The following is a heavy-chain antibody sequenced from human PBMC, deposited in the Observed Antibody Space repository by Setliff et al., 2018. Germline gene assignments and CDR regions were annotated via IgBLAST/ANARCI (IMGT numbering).Heavy chain of an antibody. CDR3: SRDLQGSGDYVVDY. D-gene: IGHD4-17*01. V-gene: IGHV3-48*04. J-gene: IGHJ4*02. Sequence: GGSLRLSCAASGFTFSGYYMQWVRQAPGKGLEWLSNIRNDGATTSYADSVRGRFTISRDNAENSLTLQMNSLRVEDTAVYYCSRDLQGSGDYVVDYWGQGTLVTVSS. CDR2: IRNDGATT. CDR1: GFTFSGYY.